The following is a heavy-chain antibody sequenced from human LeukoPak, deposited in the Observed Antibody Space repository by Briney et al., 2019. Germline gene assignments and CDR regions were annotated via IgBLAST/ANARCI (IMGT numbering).Heavy chain of an antibody. CDR2: IYYSGST. CDR3: ARELRVAATYWFDP. CDR1: GGSVSSYY. V-gene: IGHV4-59*02. J-gene: IGHJ5*02. D-gene: IGHD2-15*01. Sequence: SETLSLTCTVSGGSVSSYYWSWIRQPPGKGLEWIGDIYYSGSTNDNPSLKSRVTMSVDTSTNQFSLKLSSVTAADTAVDYCARELRVAATYWFDPWGQGTLVTVSS.